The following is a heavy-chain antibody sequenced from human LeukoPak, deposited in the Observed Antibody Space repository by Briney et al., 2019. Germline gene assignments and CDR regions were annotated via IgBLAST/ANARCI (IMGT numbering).Heavy chain of an antibody. Sequence: GGSLRLSCAASGFTFSSYSMYWVRQAPGKGLEWVSSISSSSSYIYYADSVKGRFTISRDNAKNSLYLQMNSLRAEDTAMYYCARAKQRSTSCYAPGYWGQGTLVTVSS. CDR1: GFTFSSYS. J-gene: IGHJ4*02. CDR3: ARAKQRSTSCYAPGY. CDR2: ISSSSSYI. V-gene: IGHV3-21*01. D-gene: IGHD2-2*01.